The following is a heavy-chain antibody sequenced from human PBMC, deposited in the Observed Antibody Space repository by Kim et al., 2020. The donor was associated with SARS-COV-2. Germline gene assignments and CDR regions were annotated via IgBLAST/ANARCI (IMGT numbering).Heavy chain of an antibody. Sequence: SVKVSCKASGCTFSSYAISWVRQAPGQGLEWMGRIIPILGIANYAQKFQGRVMIPADKSTSTAYMELSSLRSEDTAVYYCARDLSGLYCSSTSCPNWFDPWGQGTLVTVSS. D-gene: IGHD2-2*01. CDR3: ARDLSGLYCSSTSCPNWFDP. V-gene: IGHV1-69*04. CDR2: IIPILGIA. J-gene: IGHJ5*02. CDR1: GCTFSSYA.